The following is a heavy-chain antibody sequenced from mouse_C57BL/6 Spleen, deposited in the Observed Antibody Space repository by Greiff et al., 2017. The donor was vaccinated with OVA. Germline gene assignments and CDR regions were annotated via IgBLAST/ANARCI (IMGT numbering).Heavy chain of an antibody. D-gene: IGHD2-3*01. V-gene: IGHV1-52*01. CDR3: AISGDGYYTY. CDR2: IDPSDSET. CDR1: GYTFTSYW. J-gene: IGHJ3*01. Sequence: QVQLQQPGAELVRPGSSVKLSCKASGYTFTSYWMHWVKQRPIQGLEWIGNIDPSDSETQYNQKFQDKATLTVDKSSSTAYLQLSSLTSEDSSVYYCAISGDGYYTYWGQGTLVTVSA.